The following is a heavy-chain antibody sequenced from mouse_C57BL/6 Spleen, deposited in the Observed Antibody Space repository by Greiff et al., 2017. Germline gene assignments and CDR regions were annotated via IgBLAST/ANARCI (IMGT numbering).Heavy chain of an antibody. J-gene: IGHJ4*01. CDR3: ARPLGYAMDD. CDR2: INPSSGYT. V-gene: IGHV1-4*01. D-gene: IGHD4-1*01. CDR1: GYTFTSYT. Sequence: QVQLQQSGAELARPGASVKMSCKASGYTFTSYTMHWVKQRPGQGLEWIGYINPSSGYTKYNQKFKGKATLTADKSSSTAYMQLSSLTSEDSAVYYCARPLGYAMDDWGQGASGTVSS.